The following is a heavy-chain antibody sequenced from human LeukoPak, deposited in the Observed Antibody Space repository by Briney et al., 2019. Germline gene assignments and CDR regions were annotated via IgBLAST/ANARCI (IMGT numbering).Heavy chain of an antibody. Sequence: GGSLRLSCAASVFTFTSYAMSSVPQAPGKGLEGVSAISGSVGSTYYADSVKGRFTISRDNSKNTLYLKMNSLRAEDTAVYYCAKDYSGYDSPKWGQGTLVTVSS. CDR1: VFTFTSYA. V-gene: IGHV3-23*01. CDR3: AKDYSGYDSPK. J-gene: IGHJ4*02. CDR2: ISGSVGST. D-gene: IGHD5-12*01.